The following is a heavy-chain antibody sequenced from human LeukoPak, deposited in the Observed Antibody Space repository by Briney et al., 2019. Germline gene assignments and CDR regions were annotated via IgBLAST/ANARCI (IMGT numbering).Heavy chain of an antibody. CDR3: ACLTTADAFDI. V-gene: IGHV3-23*01. CDR1: GFTLSSYE. CDR2: IEYSGGSA. Sequence: GGSLRLSCTVSGFTLSSYEMSWIRQAPGKGLEWVSSIEYSGGSAYYADSVKGRFTISRDDSKNTLYLQLNSLRAEDTAVYYCACLTTADAFDIWGQGTKVTVSS. D-gene: IGHD3-22*01. J-gene: IGHJ3*02.